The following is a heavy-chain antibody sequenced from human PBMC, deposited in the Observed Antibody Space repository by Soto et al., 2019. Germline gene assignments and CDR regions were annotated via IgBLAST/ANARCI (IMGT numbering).Heavy chain of an antibody. D-gene: IGHD2-15*01. Sequence: PGGSLRLSCAASGFTFNSYGMHWVRQAPGKGLEWVAVISYDGSNKYYADSVKGRFTISRDNSKNTLYLQMNSLRAEDTAVYYCAKGGARYCSGGSCYGLDYWGQGTLVTVSS. CDR2: ISYDGSNK. CDR3: AKGGARYCSGGSCYGLDY. J-gene: IGHJ4*02. V-gene: IGHV3-30*18. CDR1: GFTFNSYG.